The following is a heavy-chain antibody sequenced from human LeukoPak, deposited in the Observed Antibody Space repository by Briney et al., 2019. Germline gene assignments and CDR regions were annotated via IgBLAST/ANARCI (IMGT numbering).Heavy chain of an antibody. D-gene: IGHD6-19*01. CDR1: GYTFSSYS. J-gene: IGHJ4*02. CDR3: AKEGGVHSSGWYWEEISFVDY. Sequence: GGSLRLSCAASGYTFSSYSMNWVRQAPGKGLEWVSSISSSSSYIYYADSVKGRFTISGDNAKNSMYLQMNSLRAEDTAVYYCAKEGGVHSSGWYWEEISFVDYWGQGTLVTVSS. V-gene: IGHV3-21*01. CDR2: ISSSSSYI.